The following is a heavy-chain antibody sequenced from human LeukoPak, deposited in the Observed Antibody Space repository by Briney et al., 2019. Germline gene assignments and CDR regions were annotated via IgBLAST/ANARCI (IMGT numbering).Heavy chain of an antibody. CDR2: IYYSGST. Sequence: PSETLSLTCTVSGGSISSSSYYWGWIRQPPGKGLEWIGSIYYSGSTYYNPSLMSRVTISVDTSKNQFSLKLSSVTAADTAVYYCARQGHHYYDSSGRFDYWGQGTLVTVSS. CDR3: ARQGHHYYDSSGRFDY. J-gene: IGHJ4*02. V-gene: IGHV4-39*01. D-gene: IGHD3-22*01. CDR1: GGSISSSSYY.